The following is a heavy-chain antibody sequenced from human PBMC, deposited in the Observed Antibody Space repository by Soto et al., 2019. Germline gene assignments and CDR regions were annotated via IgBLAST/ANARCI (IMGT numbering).Heavy chain of an antibody. CDR2: IFSDNER. D-gene: IGHD4-17*01. Sequence: ESGPTLVNPTETLTLTCTVSGFSLTTGKMGVSWIRQPPGKALEWLAHIFSDNERSYSTSLQGRLTISKDTSGSQVVLSMTNVDPVDTATYYCARMNVDSYQFYYAMDVWGKGPTVTVSS. J-gene: IGHJ6*04. CDR3: ARMNVDSYQFYYAMDV. V-gene: IGHV2-26*01. CDR1: GFSLTTGKMG.